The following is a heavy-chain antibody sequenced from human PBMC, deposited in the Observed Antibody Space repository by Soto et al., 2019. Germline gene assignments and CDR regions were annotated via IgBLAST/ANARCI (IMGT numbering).Heavy chain of an antibody. Sequence: QVQLVQSGAEVKKPGSSVKVSCKASGGTFSSYAISWVRQAPGQGLEWMGGIIPIFGTANYAQKFQGRVTITADKSTSTAYMELSSMRSEDTAVYYCARDRGSYFYDAFDIWGQGTMVTVSS. CDR1: GGTFSSYA. V-gene: IGHV1-69*06. D-gene: IGHD1-26*01. CDR2: IIPIFGTA. J-gene: IGHJ3*02. CDR3: ARDRGSYFYDAFDI.